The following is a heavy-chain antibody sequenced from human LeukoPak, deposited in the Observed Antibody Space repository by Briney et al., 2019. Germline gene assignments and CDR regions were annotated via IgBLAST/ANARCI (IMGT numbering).Heavy chain of an antibody. CDR3: AILPSGGSSGYSFDY. V-gene: IGHV1-69*05. Sequence: SSVKVSCKAPGGTFSSYAISWVRQAPGQGLEWMGGIIPIFGTANYAQKFQGRVTMTRDTSTSTVYMELSSLRSEDTAVYYCAILPSGGSSGYSFDYWGQGTLVTVSS. CDR2: IIPIFGTA. D-gene: IGHD3-22*01. J-gene: IGHJ4*02. CDR1: GGTFSSYA.